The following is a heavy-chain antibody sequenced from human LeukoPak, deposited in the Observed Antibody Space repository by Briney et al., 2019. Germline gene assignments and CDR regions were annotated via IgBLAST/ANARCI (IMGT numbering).Heavy chain of an antibody. CDR2: IYYSGST. CDR1: GGSISSGGYY. J-gene: IGHJ4*02. D-gene: IGHD3-22*01. CDR3: ARGRSYYYDSSGYYPFDY. Sequence: SETLSLTCTVSGGSISSGGYYWRWIRQHPGKGLEWIGYIYYSGSTYYNPSLKSRVTISVDTSKNQFSLKLSSVTAADTAVYYCARGRSYYYDSSGYYPFDYWGQGTLVTVSS. V-gene: IGHV4-31*03.